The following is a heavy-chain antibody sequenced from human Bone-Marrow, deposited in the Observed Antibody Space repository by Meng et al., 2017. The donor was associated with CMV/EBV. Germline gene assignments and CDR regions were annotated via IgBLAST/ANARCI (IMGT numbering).Heavy chain of an antibody. CDR3: ARGGGATSFDK. CDR2: VYPDDSDI. J-gene: IGHJ4*02. V-gene: IGHV5-51*01. CDR1: GYDISTYW. Sequence: GESLKISCQLSGYDISTYWVGWVRQMPGKGLEWMGLVYPDDSDIRYSPSFRGQVIISADKSISTAYLQWSSLKASDTAIYYCARGGGATSFDKWGQGTLV. D-gene: IGHD2-21*01.